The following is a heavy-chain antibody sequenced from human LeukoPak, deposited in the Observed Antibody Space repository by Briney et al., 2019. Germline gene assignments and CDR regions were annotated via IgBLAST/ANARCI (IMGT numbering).Heavy chain of an antibody. CDR1: GYTFTSYG. D-gene: IGHD5-24*01. J-gene: IGHJ4*02. V-gene: IGHV1-18*01. Sequence: ASVKVSCKASGYTFTSYGISWVRQAPGQGLEWMGWISAYNGNTNYAQKLQGRVTMTTDTSTSTAYMELRSLRSDDTAVYYCARVIDKRWLQLESFPYDYWGQGTLVTDSS. CDR2: ISAYNGNT. CDR3: ARVIDKRWLQLESFPYDY.